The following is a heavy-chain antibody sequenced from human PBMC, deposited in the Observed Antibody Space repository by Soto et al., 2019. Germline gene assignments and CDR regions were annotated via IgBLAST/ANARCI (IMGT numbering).Heavy chain of an antibody. V-gene: IGHV5-51*01. CDR2: IYPGDSDT. CDR1: GYSFTGYW. J-gene: IGHJ1*01. Sequence: PGESLKISCKGSGYSFTGYWIAWVRRMPGKGLEYMGIIYPGDSDTRYSPSFEGRVTISADKSISTAYLQWNSLKASDTGMYYCARPTAVAGTFHHWGQGTLVTVSS. CDR3: ARPTAVAGTFHH. D-gene: IGHD6-19*01.